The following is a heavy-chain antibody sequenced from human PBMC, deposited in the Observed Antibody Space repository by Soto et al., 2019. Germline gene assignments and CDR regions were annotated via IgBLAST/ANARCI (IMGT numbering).Heavy chain of an antibody. J-gene: IGHJ3*01. CDR2: IRSNSAGGTT. D-gene: IGHD3-10*01. V-gene: IGHV3-15*07. CDR3: APEVSGAFQV. Sequence: GGSLRLSCAASSVTFSNAWMNWVRQAPGKGLEWVARIRSNSAGGTTDYATPVRGRFTISRDDAKDTLYVQMNSLKTEDTAVYYCAPEVSGAFQVWAQGTLFPVS. CDR1: SVTFSNAW.